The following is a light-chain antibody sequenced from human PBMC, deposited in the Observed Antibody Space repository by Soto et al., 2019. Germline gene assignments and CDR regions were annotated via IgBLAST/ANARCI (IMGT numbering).Light chain of an antibody. V-gene: IGKV1-5*03. CDR3: QQYESSVWT. J-gene: IGKJ1*01. CDR1: QSIGRW. Sequence: DIQMTQSPSSLSASVGDRVTITCRASQSIGRWLAWYQQKPGRAPNLLIYKESTLESGIPSRFSGSGSGTEFTLTISSLQPEDFATYYCQQYESSVWTFGQGTKVEF. CDR2: KES.